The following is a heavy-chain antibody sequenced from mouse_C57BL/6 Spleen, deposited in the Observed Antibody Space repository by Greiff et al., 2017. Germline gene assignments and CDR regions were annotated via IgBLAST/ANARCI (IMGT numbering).Heavy chain of an antibody. Sequence: EVQGVESGGDLVKPGGSLKLSCAASGFTFSSYGMSWVRQTPDKRLEWVATISSGGSYTYYPDSVKGRFTISRDNAKNTLYLQMSSLKSEDTAMYYCARQSGPTGYYFDDWGQGTTLTVYS. J-gene: IGHJ2*01. CDR3: ARQSGPTGYYFDD. V-gene: IGHV5-6*01. D-gene: IGHD4-1*02. CDR1: GFTFSSYG. CDR2: ISSGGSYT.